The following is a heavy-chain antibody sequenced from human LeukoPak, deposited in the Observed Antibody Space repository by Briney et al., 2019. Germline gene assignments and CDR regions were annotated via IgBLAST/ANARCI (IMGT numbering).Heavy chain of an antibody. CDR2: MNPNSGNT. D-gene: IGHD3-9*01. CDR1: GYTFTSYY. Sequence: ASVKVSCKASGYTFTSYYMYWVRQAPGQGLEWMGWMNPNSGNTGYAQKFQGRVTFTWNTSINTAYMELSSLGSEDTAVYYCARTDYDLLTGSSASNWFDPWGQGTLVTVSS. CDR3: ARTDYDLLTGSSASNWFDP. J-gene: IGHJ5*02. V-gene: IGHV1-8*03.